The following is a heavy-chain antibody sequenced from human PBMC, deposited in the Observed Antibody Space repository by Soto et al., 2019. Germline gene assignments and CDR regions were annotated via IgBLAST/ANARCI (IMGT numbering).Heavy chain of an antibody. J-gene: IGHJ4*02. V-gene: IGHV3-30-3*01. CDR3: ARAPTSRFDY. CDR2: ISHDTYNR. Sequence: PGGSLRLSCAASGFTFGTFAMHWVRQAPGKGLEWVAVISHDTYNRYYADSVKGRFTISRDNSNNTLYLQMNSLRHDDTARYFCARAPTSRFDYWGQGTLVTVSS. CDR1: GFTFGTFA.